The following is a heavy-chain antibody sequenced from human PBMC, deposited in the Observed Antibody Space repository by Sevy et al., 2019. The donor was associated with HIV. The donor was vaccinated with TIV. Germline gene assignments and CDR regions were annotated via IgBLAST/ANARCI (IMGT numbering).Heavy chain of an antibody. V-gene: IGHV3-21*01. CDR3: ARDKTILEGRYGMDV. CDR2: ISSGSGYI. CDR1: GFSFSDYN. Sequence: GGALRLSCAASGFSFSDYNMNWVRQAPGKGLEWVSFISSGSGYIYYADSMKGRFTISRDNAKNSLYLQLNSLRAEDTAVYYCARDKTILEGRYGMDVWGQGTTVTVSS. J-gene: IGHJ6*02. D-gene: IGHD3-3*01.